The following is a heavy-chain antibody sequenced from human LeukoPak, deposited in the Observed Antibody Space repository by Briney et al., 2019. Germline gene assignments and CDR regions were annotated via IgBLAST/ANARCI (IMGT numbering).Heavy chain of an antibody. V-gene: IGHV5-51*01. J-gene: IGHJ4*02. CDR1: GYSFTTYW. D-gene: IGHD1-14*01. CDR3: ARHDRSDSYAPRGFDY. CDR2: IHPGDSDT. Sequence: GESLKISCKGSGYSFTTYWIGWVRQMPGKGLEWMGGIHPGDSDTRYSPSFQGQVTISADKSISTAYLQWSSLKASDSAIFYCARHDRSDSYAPRGFDYWGRGALVTVSS.